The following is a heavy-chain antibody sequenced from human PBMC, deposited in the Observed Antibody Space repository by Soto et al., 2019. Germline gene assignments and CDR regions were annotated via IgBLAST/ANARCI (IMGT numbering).Heavy chain of an antibody. V-gene: IGHV3-30-3*01. CDR2: ISYDGSNK. D-gene: IGHD3-3*01. J-gene: IGHJ6*02. CDR3: ARDQDYYDFWSGYYSRYYGMDV. Sequence: GGSLRLSCAASGFTFSSYAMHWVRQAPGKGLEWVAVISYDGSNKYYADSVKGRFTISRDNSKNTLYLQMNSLRAEDTAVYYCARDQDYYDFWSGYYSRYYGMDVWGRGTTVTVSS. CDR1: GFTFSSYA.